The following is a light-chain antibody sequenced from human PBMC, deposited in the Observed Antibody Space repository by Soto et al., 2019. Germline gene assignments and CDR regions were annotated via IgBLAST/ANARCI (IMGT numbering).Light chain of an antibody. J-gene: IGKJ4*01. CDR2: GAS. Sequence: EIVLTQSPGRLSLSPGERATLSCRASQSVSNNYLAWYQQKPGQSPRLLIYGASSRATGVPDRFSGSGSGTDFTLTISRLEPEDFAVYFCHQYGSSHPLSFGGGTKVEIK. V-gene: IGKV3-20*01. CDR1: QSVSNNY. CDR3: HQYGSSHPLS.